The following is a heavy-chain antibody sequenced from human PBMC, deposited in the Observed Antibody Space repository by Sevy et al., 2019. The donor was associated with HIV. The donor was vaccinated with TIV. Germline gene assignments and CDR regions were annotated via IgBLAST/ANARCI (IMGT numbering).Heavy chain of an antibody. D-gene: IGHD3-16*01. J-gene: IGHJ4*02. V-gene: IGHV4-4*07. CDR2: IYGSGST. Sequence: SETLSLTCTVSGGSISLYYWSWIRQPAGKGLEWIGHIYGSGSTSYNPSLKSRVTMSVDTSQNQISLKLTSVTAADTAVYYCAREEKLGAPLGYWGQGTLVTVSS. CDR1: GGSISLYY. CDR3: AREEKLGAPLGY.